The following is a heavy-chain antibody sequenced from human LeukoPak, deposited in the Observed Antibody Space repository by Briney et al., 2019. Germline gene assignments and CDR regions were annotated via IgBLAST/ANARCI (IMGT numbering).Heavy chain of an antibody. CDR3: ARSVVPAANFWFDP. D-gene: IGHD2-2*01. CDR1: GYTFTSYA. Sequence: GASVKVSCKASGYTFTSYAMNWVRQAPGQGLEWMGWMNPNSGNTGYAQKFQGRVTITRNTSISTAYMELSSLRSEDTAVYYCARSVVPAANFWFDPWGQGTLVTVSS. J-gene: IGHJ5*02. CDR2: MNPNSGNT. V-gene: IGHV1-8*03.